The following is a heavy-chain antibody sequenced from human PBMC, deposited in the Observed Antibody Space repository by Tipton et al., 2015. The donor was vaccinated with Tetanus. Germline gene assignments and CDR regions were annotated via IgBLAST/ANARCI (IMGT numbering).Heavy chain of an antibody. CDR3: ARGPIAVAGKPRNFVS. J-gene: IGHJ4*02. D-gene: IGHD6-19*01. CDR1: GGSISSYY. CDR2: IYYRGST. Sequence: TLSLTCTVSGGSISSYYWSWIRQPPGKGLEWIGYIYYRGSTNYNPSLKSRVTISVDTSKNQFSLKLSSVTAADTAVYYCARGPIAVAGKPRNFVSWGQGTLVTVSS. V-gene: IGHV4-59*01.